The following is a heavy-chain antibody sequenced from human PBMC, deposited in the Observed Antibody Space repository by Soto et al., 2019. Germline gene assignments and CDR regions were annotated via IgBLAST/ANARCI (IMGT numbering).Heavy chain of an antibody. V-gene: IGHV1-8*01. CDR1: GYTFTGYD. CDR2: MNPNSGNT. D-gene: IGHD1-26*01. Sequence: QAQLVQSGAEVKKPGASVKVSCKASGYTFTGYDINWVRQATGQGLEWMGWMNPNSGNTGYAQNFQGRVTMTRDNSITTAYMELTSLRVDDSAVYYCAGEKVGTTGIDFWCQGTPVTVSS. J-gene: IGHJ4*02. CDR3: AGEKVGTTGIDF.